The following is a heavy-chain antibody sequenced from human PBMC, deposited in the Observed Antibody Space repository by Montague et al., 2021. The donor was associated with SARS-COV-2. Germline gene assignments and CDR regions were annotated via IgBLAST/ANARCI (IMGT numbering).Heavy chain of an antibody. J-gene: IGHJ6*02. D-gene: IGHD3-16*02. CDR2: ISYDGSNK. V-gene: IGHV3-30-3*01. CDR3: ARDRGMITFGGVIVIDGMDV. Sequence: SLRLSCEASGFTFSSYAMHWVRQAPGKGLEWVAVISYDGSNKYYADSXKGRFTISRDNSKNTLYLQMNSLRAEDTAVYYCARDRGMITFGGVIVIDGMDVWGQGTTVTASS. CDR1: GFTFSSYA.